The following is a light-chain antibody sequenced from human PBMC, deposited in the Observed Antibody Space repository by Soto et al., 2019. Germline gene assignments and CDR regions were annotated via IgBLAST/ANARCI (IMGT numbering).Light chain of an antibody. V-gene: IGLV2-8*01. J-gene: IGLJ1*01. Sequence: QSVLTQPASVSGSPGQSITISCTGTSSDVGGYNYVSWSQHHPGKAPKLMIYEVSHRPSGVPDRFSGSKSGNTASLTVSGLQAEDEADYYCSSYAGSNNYVFGTGTKVTVL. CDR2: EVS. CDR1: SSDVGGYNY. CDR3: SSYAGSNNYV.